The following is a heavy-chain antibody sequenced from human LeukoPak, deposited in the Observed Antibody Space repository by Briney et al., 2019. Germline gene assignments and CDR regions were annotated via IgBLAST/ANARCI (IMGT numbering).Heavy chain of an antibody. CDR2: IYDSGST. CDR1: GGSISSRNW. V-gene: IGHV4-4*02. Sequence: SETLSLTCTVSGGSISSRNWWSWVRQPPGKGLEWIGGIYDSGSTNYNPSLKSRVTISIDKSKNHFSLKLSSATAADTAVYYCARMFPAAYPDYYYYMDVWGKGTTVTVSS. D-gene: IGHD2-2*01. J-gene: IGHJ6*03. CDR3: ARMFPAAYPDYYYYMDV.